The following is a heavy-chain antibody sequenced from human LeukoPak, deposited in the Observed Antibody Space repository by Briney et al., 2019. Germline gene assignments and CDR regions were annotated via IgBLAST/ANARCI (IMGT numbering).Heavy chain of an antibody. Sequence: PGGSLRLSCTVSGFTVSSNSMSWVRQAPGKGLEWVSFIYSDNTHYSDSVKGRFTISRDNSKNTLYLQMNSLRAEDTAVYYCARRAGAYSQPYGYWGQGTLVTVSS. V-gene: IGHV3-53*01. CDR3: ARRAGAYSQPYGY. J-gene: IGHJ4*02. CDR2: IYSDNT. CDR1: GFTVSSNS. D-gene: IGHD4/OR15-4a*01.